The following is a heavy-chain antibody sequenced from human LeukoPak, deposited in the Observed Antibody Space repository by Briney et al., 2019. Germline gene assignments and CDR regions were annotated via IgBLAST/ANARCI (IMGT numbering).Heavy chain of an antibody. Sequence: GGSLRLSCAASGFSFSSSWMSWVRQAPGKGLEWVANIKQDGSDKYYVDSVKGRFTISRDNARNSLYLQMNSLRAEDTAVYYCTLVQVAGVFDYWGHGTLVTVSS. CDR1: GFSFSSSW. CDR2: IKQDGSDK. J-gene: IGHJ4*01. D-gene: IGHD6-19*01. V-gene: IGHV3-7*03. CDR3: TLVQVAGVFDY.